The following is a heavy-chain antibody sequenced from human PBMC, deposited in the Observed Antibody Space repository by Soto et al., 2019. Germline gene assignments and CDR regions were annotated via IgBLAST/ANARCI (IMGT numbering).Heavy chain of an antibody. V-gene: IGHV3-30*03. CDR3: ATFPPDCYLPYYFDY. CDR1: GFTFSSYG. Sequence: GGSLRLSCVASGFTFSSYGMHWVRQAPGKGLEWVAVISYDGSNKYYADSVKGRFTISRDNSKNTLYLQMNSLRAEDTAVYYCATFPPDCYLPYYFDYWGQGTLVTVSS. CDR2: ISYDGSNK. J-gene: IGHJ4*02. D-gene: IGHD2-21*02.